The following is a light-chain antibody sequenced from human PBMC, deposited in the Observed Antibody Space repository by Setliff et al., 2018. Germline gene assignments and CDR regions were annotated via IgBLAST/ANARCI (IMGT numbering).Light chain of an antibody. Sequence: QSVLTQPRSVSGSPGQSVTISCTGTSSDVGGYNYVSWYQQHPGKAPKVMIYDVSKRPSGVPDRFSGSKSGNTASLTISGLQAEDEAEYYCCSYAGIYTYVFGTGTKGTVL. CDR2: DVS. J-gene: IGLJ1*01. CDR3: CSYAGIYTYV. V-gene: IGLV2-11*01. CDR1: SSDVGGYNY.